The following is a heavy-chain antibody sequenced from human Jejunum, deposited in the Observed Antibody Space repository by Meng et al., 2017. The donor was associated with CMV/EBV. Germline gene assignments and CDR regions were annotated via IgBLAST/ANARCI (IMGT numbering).Heavy chain of an antibody. D-gene: IGHD5-12*01. Sequence: KVSGDKFRSYGINWVRQAPGQGLEWLGWISGYNGNTNYAQRLQGRVTMTQDTSTNTAYMELTSLRSDDMAVYYCARSGINDYGFFDYWGQGSLVTVSS. CDR2: ISGYNGNT. V-gene: IGHV1-18*03. J-gene: IGHJ4*02. CDR3: ARSGINDYGFFDY. CDR1: GDKFRSYG.